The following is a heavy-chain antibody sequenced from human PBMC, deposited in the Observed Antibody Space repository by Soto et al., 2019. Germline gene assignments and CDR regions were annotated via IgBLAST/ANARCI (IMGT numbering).Heavy chain of an antibody. CDR2: IYYSGST. Sequence: SETLSLTCTVSGGSISSGDYYWGWIRQPPGKGLEWIVYIYYSGSTYYNPSLKRRVTISVDTSKNQYSLKLSSVTAADTAVYYCASPPDFWSCSDFDPWGQGTLVTVSS. J-gene: IGHJ5*02. CDR3: ASPPDFWSCSDFDP. D-gene: IGHD3-3*01. CDR1: GGSISSGDYY. V-gene: IGHV4-30-4*01.